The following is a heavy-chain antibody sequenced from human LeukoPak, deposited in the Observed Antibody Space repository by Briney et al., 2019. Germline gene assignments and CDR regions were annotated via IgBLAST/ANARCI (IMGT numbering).Heavy chain of an antibody. V-gene: IGHV3-21*01. Sequence: GGSLRLSCAASGFTFSSYSMNWVRQAPGKGLEWVSSISSSSSYIYYADSVKGRFTISRDNDKNSLYLQMNSLRAEDTAVYYCARAAPSYYDISTPHPFDYWGQGTLVTVSS. J-gene: IGHJ4*02. CDR3: ARAAPSYYDISTPHPFDY. D-gene: IGHD3-9*01. CDR1: GFTFSSYS. CDR2: ISSSSSYI.